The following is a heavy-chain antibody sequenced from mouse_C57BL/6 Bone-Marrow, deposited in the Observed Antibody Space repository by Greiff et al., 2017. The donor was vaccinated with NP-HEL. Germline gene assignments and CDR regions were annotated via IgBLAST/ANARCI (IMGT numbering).Heavy chain of an antibody. J-gene: IGHJ4*01. CDR3: ARRDYDYDGRDAMDY. V-gene: IGHV1-15*01. CDR1: GYTFTDYE. CDR2: IDPETGGT. Sequence: VQLQQSGAELVRPGASVTLSCKASGYTFTDYEMHWVKQTPVHGLEWIGAIDPETGGTAYNQKFKGKATLTVDKSSSTAYMQLSSLTSEDSAVYYCARRDYDYDGRDAMDYWGQGTSVTVSS. D-gene: IGHD2-4*01.